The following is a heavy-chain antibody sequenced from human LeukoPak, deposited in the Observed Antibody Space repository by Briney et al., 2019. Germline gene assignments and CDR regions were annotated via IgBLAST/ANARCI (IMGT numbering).Heavy chain of an antibody. Sequence: SETLSLTCTVSSYSISSGYFWGLIRQPPGKGLEWIGSILHSGSTYYSPSLKSRVTISVDTSKNQFSLKLRSVTAADTAVYYCARKAGTIFGAGGVFYYYYMDVWGKGTTVTVSS. J-gene: IGHJ6*03. D-gene: IGHD3-3*01. CDR3: ARKAGTIFGAGGVFYYYYMDV. CDR2: ILHSGST. V-gene: IGHV4-38-2*02. CDR1: SYSISSGYF.